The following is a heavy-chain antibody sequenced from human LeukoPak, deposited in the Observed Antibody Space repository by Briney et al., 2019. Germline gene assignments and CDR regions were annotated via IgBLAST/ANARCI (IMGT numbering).Heavy chain of an antibody. CDR2: ISGNGGST. CDR3: AKERTMVRGVYYFDY. V-gene: IGHV3-23*01. J-gene: IGHJ4*02. Sequence: GESLRLSCAVSGFTFSSYAMTWVRKAPGPGLGFVSAISGNGGSTYYADSAKCRFTISRDNSRNTLYLQMTSLTAEDTAVYYCAKERTMVRGVYYFDYWGQGTLVTVSS. CDR1: GFTFSSYA. D-gene: IGHD3-10*01.